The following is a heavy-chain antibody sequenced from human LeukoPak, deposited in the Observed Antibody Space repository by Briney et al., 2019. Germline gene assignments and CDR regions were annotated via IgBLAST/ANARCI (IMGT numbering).Heavy chain of an antibody. CDR3: AKDRRSTAMVMLLWDY. Sequence: PGGSLRLSCAASGFTFSSYAMSWVRQAPGKGLELVSAISGSGGSTYYADSVKGRFTISRDNSKNTLYLQMNSLRAEDTAVYYCAKDRRSTAMVMLLWDYWGQGTLVTVSS. D-gene: IGHD5-18*01. V-gene: IGHV3-23*01. CDR2: ISGSGGST. CDR1: GFTFSSYA. J-gene: IGHJ4*02.